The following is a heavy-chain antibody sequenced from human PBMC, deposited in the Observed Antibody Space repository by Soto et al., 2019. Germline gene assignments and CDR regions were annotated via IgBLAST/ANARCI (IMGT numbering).Heavy chain of an antibody. J-gene: IGHJ4*02. CDR1: GFTFSSFG. Sequence: SLRLSCAASGFTFSSFGMHWVRQAPGKGLEWVAVILYDGTNKYYAASVKGRFTISRDNSKNTLYLQMNSLRAEDTAVYYCAKETGTTSYFDYWGQGTLVTVSS. CDR3: AKETGTTSYFDY. D-gene: IGHD1-1*01. CDR2: ILYDGTNK. V-gene: IGHV3-30*18.